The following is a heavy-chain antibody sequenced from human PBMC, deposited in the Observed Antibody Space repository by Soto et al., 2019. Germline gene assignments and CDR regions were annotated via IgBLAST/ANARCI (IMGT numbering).Heavy chain of an antibody. Sequence: PGGSLRLSCAASGFTFSSYAMHWVRQAPGKGLEWVAVISYDGSNKYYADSVKGRFTISRDNSKNTLYLQMNSLRAEDTAVYYCARVYCSGGSCYSIRSLVYWGQGTLVTVSS. J-gene: IGHJ4*02. CDR2: ISYDGSNK. CDR1: GFTFSSYA. D-gene: IGHD2-15*01. V-gene: IGHV3-30-3*01. CDR3: ARVYCSGGSCYSIRSLVY.